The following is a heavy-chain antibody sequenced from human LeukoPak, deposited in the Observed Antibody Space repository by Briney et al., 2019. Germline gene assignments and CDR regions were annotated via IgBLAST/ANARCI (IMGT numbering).Heavy chain of an antibody. J-gene: IGHJ4*02. Sequence: GGSLRLSCAASGFTFSSYAMHWVRQAPGKGLEWVSGISWNSGSIGYADSVKGRFTISRDNAKNSLYLQMNSLRAEDMALYYCAKASDFWSGYFDYWGQGTLVTVSS. CDR1: GFTFSSYA. D-gene: IGHD3-3*01. CDR3: AKASDFWSGYFDY. V-gene: IGHV3-9*03. CDR2: ISWNSGSI.